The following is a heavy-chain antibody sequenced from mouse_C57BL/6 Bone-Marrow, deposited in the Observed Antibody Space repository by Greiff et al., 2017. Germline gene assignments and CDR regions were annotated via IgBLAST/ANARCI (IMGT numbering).Heavy chain of an antibody. V-gene: IGHV1-54*01. Sequence: VKLQESGAELVRPGPSVKVSCKASGYAFTNYLIEWVKQRPGKGLEWIGVINPGSGGTNYNEKFKGKATLTADKSSSTAYMQLSSLSSEDSAVYFCARLPYYYGSSYWYFDVWGTGTTVTVSS. D-gene: IGHD1-1*01. CDR1: GYAFTNYL. CDR3: ARLPYYYGSSYWYFDV. J-gene: IGHJ1*03. CDR2: INPGSGGT.